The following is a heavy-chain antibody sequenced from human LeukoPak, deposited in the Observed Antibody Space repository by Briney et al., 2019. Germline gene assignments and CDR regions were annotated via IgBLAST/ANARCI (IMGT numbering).Heavy chain of an antibody. CDR1: GGTFSSYA. Sequence: GASVKVSCKASGGTFSSYAISWVRQAPGQGFEWMGGIIPIFGTANYAQKFQGRVTITADESTSTAYMELSSLRSEDTAVYYCARDRQSYGQYAEFDPWGQGTLVTVSS. J-gene: IGHJ5*02. CDR3: ARDRQSYGQYAEFDP. CDR2: IIPIFGTA. D-gene: IGHD5-18*01. V-gene: IGHV1-69*13.